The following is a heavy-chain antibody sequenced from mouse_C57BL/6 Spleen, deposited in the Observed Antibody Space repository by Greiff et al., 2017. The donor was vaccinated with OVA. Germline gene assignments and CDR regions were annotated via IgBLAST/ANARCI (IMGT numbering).Heavy chain of an antibody. V-gene: IGHV1-69*01. Sequence: QVQLQQPGAELVMPGASVKLSCKASGYTFTSYWMHWVKQRPGQGLEWIGEIDPSDSYTNYNQKFKGKSTLPVDKSSRTAYMQLSSLTSEDSAVYYCARASGSRYFDYWGQGTTLTVSS. CDR3: ARASGSRYFDY. D-gene: IGHD1-1*01. CDR2: IDPSDSYT. J-gene: IGHJ2*01. CDR1: GYTFTSYW.